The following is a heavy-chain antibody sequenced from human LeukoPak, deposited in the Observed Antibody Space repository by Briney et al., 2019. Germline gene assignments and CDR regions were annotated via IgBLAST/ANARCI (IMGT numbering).Heavy chain of an antibody. Sequence: GASVKVSCKASGYTFTSYAMNWVRQAPGQGLEWMGWINTNAGNPTYAQGFTGRFVFSLDTSVSTAYLQISSLKAEDTAVCYCAREPFYYYDSSGNFDYWGQGTLVTVSS. D-gene: IGHD3-22*01. V-gene: IGHV7-4-1*02. CDR3: AREPFYYYDSSGNFDY. CDR2: INTNAGNP. CDR1: GYTFTSYA. J-gene: IGHJ4*02.